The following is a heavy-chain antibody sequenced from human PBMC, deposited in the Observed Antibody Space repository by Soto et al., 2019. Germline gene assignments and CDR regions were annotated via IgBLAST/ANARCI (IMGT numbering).Heavy chain of an antibody. CDR3: ARDHRECGGDCYNAFDI. J-gene: IGHJ3*02. D-gene: IGHD2-21*02. Sequence: QVQLVQSGAEVKKPGSSVKVSCKASGGTFSSYAISWVRQAPGQGLEWMGGIIPIFGTANYAQKFQGRVTITADDSTNTAYMELSSLRSEDTAVYYCARDHRECGGDCYNAFDIWGQGTMVTVSS. V-gene: IGHV1-69*01. CDR1: GGTFSSYA. CDR2: IIPIFGTA.